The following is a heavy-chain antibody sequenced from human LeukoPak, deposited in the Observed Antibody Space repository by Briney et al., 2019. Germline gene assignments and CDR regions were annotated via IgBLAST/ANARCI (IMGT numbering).Heavy chain of an antibody. CDR2: IDPSGGST. CDR3: ARLSQQTFDI. V-gene: IGHV1-46*01. Sequence: GASVKVSCKASGYTLTTYYMHWVRQAPGQGLEWMGIIDPSGGSTSYAQKFQGRVTMTRDTSTSTVYMELSSLRSGDTAVYYCARLSQQTFDIWGQGTLVTVS. CDR1: GYTLTTYY. J-gene: IGHJ3*02.